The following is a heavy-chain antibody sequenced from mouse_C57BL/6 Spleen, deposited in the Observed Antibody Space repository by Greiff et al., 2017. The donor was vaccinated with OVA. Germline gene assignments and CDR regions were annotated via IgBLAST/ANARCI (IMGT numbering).Heavy chain of an antibody. Sequence: QVQLQESGAELVKPGASVKLSCKASGYTFTAYFTHWVKQRSGQGLEWIGWFYPGSGSIKYNEKSKDKATLTADKSSSTVYMELRRSTSEDSAVYFCARHAPSTVEMAMDYWGQGTSVTVSS. CDR2: FYPGSGSI. J-gene: IGHJ4*01. D-gene: IGHD1-1*01. V-gene: IGHV1-62-2*01. CDR3: ARHAPSTVEMAMDY. CDR1: GYTFTAYF.